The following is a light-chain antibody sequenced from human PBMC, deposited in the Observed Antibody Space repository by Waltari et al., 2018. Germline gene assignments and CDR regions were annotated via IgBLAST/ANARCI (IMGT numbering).Light chain of an antibody. Sequence: QSVLTQPPSVSGAPGQRVTISCTGSSSNIGAGFDVHRYQQLPGTAPKLLLFGNNNLPSVVPDRFAGSNSGTSAALAITGLQAEDGADYYCQSYDSSLFVVFGGGTKLTVL. J-gene: IGLJ2*01. CDR1: SSNIGAGFD. CDR3: QSYDSSLFVV. CDR2: GNN. V-gene: IGLV1-40*01.